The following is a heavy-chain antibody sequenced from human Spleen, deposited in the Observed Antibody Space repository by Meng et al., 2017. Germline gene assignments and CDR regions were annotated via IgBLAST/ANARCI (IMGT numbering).Heavy chain of an antibody. D-gene: IGHD3-22*01. CDR3: VFDSSGDWYFDL. J-gene: IGHJ2*01. CDR2: INHSGST. V-gene: IGHV4-34*01. Sequence: CGAGLLTPPQTLSLTCAVYGVSFSGYSWSWLRQPPGKGLEWIGEINHSGSTNYNPSLKSRVTISVDTSKNQFSLKLSSVTAADTAVYYCVFDSSGDWYFDLWGRGTLVTVSS. CDR1: GVSFSGYS.